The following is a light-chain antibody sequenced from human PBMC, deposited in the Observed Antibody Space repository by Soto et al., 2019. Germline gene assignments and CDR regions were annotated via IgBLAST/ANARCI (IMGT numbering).Light chain of an antibody. CDR3: CSHAGGSSWV. CDR2: DVT. V-gene: IGLV2-11*01. J-gene: IGLJ3*02. Sequence: QSALTQPRSVSGSPGQSVTISCTGTSGDVGAYDRVSWYQHHPTKAPKLIIYDVTNRPSGVPYRFSGSKSGSTASLTISGLQAEDEADYYRCSHAGGSSWVFGGGTKVTVL. CDR1: SGDVGAYDR.